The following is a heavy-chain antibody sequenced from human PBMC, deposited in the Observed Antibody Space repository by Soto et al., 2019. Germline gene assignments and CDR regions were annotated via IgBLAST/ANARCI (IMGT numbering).Heavy chain of an antibody. J-gene: IGHJ5*02. D-gene: IGHD2-2*01. CDR1: GGSISSGGYY. CDR3: ARDPGAYCSSTSCYPGGWFDP. Sequence: QVQLQESGPGLVKPSQTLSLTCTVSGGSISSGGYYWSWIRQHPGKGLEWIGYIYYSGSTYYNPSLKSRVTISVDTSKNQFSLKMSSVTAADTAVYYCARDPGAYCSSTSCYPGGWFDPWGQGTLVTVSS. CDR2: IYYSGST. V-gene: IGHV4-31*03.